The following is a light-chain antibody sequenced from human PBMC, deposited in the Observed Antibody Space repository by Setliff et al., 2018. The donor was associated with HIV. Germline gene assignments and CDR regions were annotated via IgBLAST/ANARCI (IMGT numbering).Light chain of an antibody. Sequence: QSVLTQPPSVSGAPGQRVTISCTGSSSDIGAGYDVHWYQHLPGAAPKLVIFDNNNRPSGVPDRFSGSKSGTSASLAITGLQAEDEADYYCHSYDGGLDGLHVFGTGTKGTVL. CDR1: SSDIGAGYD. V-gene: IGLV1-40*01. J-gene: IGLJ1*01. CDR3: HSYDGGLDGLHV. CDR2: DNN.